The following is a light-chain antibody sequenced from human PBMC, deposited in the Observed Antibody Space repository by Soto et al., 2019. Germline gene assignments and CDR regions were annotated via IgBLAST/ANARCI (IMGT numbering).Light chain of an antibody. CDR1: QSVSSSS. J-gene: IGKJ4*01. CDR2: GAS. CDR3: QQYGSPLT. V-gene: IGKV3-20*01. Sequence: EIVFTQSPGTLSLSPGERATLSCRASQSVSSSSLAWYQQKPGQAPGLLIYGASTRATGIPDRFSGSGSGTDFTLTISRLEPEDFAVYYCQQYGSPLTFGGGTKVDI.